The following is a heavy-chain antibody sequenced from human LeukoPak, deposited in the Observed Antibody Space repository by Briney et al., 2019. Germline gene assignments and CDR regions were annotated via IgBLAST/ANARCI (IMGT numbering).Heavy chain of an antibody. Sequence: PGGSLRLSCAASGFTFSSYSMNWVRQAPGKGLEWVSSISSSSSYIYYADSVKGRFTISRDNAKNSLYLQMNSLRAEDTAVYYCARSPYGSEYYYYGTDVWGQGTTVTVSS. V-gene: IGHV3-21*01. CDR1: GFTFSSYS. D-gene: IGHD3-10*01. J-gene: IGHJ6*02. CDR2: ISSSSSYI. CDR3: ARSPYGSEYYYYGTDV.